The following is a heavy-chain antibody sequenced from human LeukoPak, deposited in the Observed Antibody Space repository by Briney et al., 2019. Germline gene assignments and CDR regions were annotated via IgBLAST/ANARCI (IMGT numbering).Heavy chain of an antibody. V-gene: IGHV4-4*07. J-gene: IGHJ5*02. CDR2: IHASGTT. D-gene: IGHD1-14*01. CDR1: GGSLGSNY. CDR3: ARDYVGVTPNWFDP. Sequence: SETLSLTCTISGGSLGSNYWSWIRQPAGKGLEWIGRIHASGTTNYNPSLKSRVTISVDTSKNQFSLKLSSVTAADTAVYYCARDYVGVTPNWFDPWGLGTLVTVSS.